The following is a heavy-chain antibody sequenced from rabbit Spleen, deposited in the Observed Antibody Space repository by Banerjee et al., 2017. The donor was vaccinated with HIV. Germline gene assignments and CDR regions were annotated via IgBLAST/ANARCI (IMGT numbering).Heavy chain of an antibody. CDR1: GVSFSISSY. CDR2: IYTGNVKT. CDR3: ARDTGSSFSSYGMDL. J-gene: IGHJ6*01. D-gene: IGHD8-1*01. Sequence: QSLEESGGDLVKPGASLTLTCTASGVSFSISSYMCWVRQAPGKGLEWIGCIYTGNVKTYYASWAKGRFTISKTSSPTVTLRMTSLTVADTATYFCARDTGSSFSSYGMDLWGPGTLVTVS. V-gene: IGHV1S40*01.